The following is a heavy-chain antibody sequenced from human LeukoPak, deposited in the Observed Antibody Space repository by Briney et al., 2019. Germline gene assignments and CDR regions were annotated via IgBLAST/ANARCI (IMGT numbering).Heavy chain of an antibody. CDR2: ISHDGNEK. V-gene: IGHV3-30-3*01. J-gene: IGHJ3*02. D-gene: IGHD5-24*01. CDR1: GFIFSHYP. CDR3: ARGRPEDGDNFSDGAFDI. Sequence: GGSLRLSCAASGFIFSHYPLHWVRQAPGKGLEWVAVISHDGNEKYYGDSLKGRFTVSRDNSKNTLYLQMNSLRTEDTAVYYCARGRPEDGDNFSDGAFDIWGQGTMVTVSS.